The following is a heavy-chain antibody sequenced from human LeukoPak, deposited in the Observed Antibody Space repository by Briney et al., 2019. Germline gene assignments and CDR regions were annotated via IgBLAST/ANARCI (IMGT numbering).Heavy chain of an antibody. V-gene: IGHV4-59*01. CDR3: ARQSISGSSLSYFDY. D-gene: IGHD3-22*01. J-gene: IGHJ4*02. Sequence: PSETLSLTCTVSGGSISSYYWSWIRQPPGKGLEWIGNIYDSGSTNYNPSLRSRVTISVDTSKNQCSLKLSSVTAADTAVYYCARQSISGSSLSYFDYWGQGTLVNVSS. CDR2: IYDSGST. CDR1: GGSISSYY.